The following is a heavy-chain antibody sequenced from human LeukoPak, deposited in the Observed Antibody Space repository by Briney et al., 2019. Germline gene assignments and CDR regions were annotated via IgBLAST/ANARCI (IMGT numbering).Heavy chain of an antibody. CDR1: GFTFSSYG. V-gene: IGHV3-30*18. D-gene: IGHD3-22*01. CDR3: AKEAQYYYDSSGYRY. Sequence: GGSLRLSCAASGFTFSSYGMHWVRQAPGKGLEWVAVISYDGSNKYYADSVKGRFTISRDNSKNTLYLQMNSLRAEDTAVYYCAKEAQYYYDSSGYRYWGQGTLVTVSS. CDR2: ISYDGSNK. J-gene: IGHJ4*02.